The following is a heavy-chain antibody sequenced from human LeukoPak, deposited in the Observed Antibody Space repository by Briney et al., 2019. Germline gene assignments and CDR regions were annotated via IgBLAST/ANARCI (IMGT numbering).Heavy chain of an antibody. D-gene: IGHD3-22*01. J-gene: IGHJ4*02. CDR2: IYTSGST. CDR1: GGSFSGYY. CDR3: AREAYYDSSGYSLDY. Sequence: SETLSLTCAVYGGSFSGYYWSWIRQPAGKGLEWIGRIYTSGSTNYNPSLKSRVTMSVDTSKNQFSLKLSSVTAADTAVYYCAREAYYDSSGYSLDYWGQGTLVTVSS. V-gene: IGHV4-4*07.